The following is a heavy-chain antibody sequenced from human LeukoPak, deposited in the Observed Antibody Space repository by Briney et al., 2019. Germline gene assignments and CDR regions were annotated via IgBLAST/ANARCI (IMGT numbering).Heavy chain of an antibody. CDR1: GGSMSNYW. J-gene: IGHJ5*02. D-gene: IGHD2-2*02. Sequence: SETLSLTCTVSGGSMSNYWWNWIRQPPGKGLEWIGYIYYDGSTYYNPALSSRVTISIDTSKNQFSLKLNSVTAADTAVYYCARRLCSSLTCNIGPSGNWLDPWGQGTLVTVSS. V-gene: IGHV4-59*08. CDR2: IYYDGST. CDR3: ARRLCSSLTCNIGPSGNWLDP.